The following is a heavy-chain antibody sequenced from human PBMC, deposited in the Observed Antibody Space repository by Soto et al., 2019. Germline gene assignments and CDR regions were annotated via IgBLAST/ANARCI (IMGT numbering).Heavy chain of an antibody. CDR3: AREDESSGFAGTFHH. D-gene: IGHD3-22*01. J-gene: IGHJ1*01. Sequence: GGSLRLSCAASGFALSDRVMHWVRQAPGKGLEWVAVISHDESMKAYTDSVKGRFTISRDISKNTLYLQMNSLRAEDTALYYCAREDESSGFAGTFHHWGEGTLVTVSS. CDR1: GFALSDRV. CDR2: ISHDESMK. V-gene: IGHV3-30*04.